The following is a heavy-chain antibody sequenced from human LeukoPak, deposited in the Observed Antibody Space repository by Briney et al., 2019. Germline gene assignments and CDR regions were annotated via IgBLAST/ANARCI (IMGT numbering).Heavy chain of an antibody. CDR2: ISAYNGDT. CDR3: ARGGVDTAMDLDY. CDR1: GYIFTRLG. Sequence: ASVKVSCKASGYIFTRLGISWVRQAPGHGLEWRGWISAYNGDTKYAQKLQGRVTMTTDTSTSTAYMELRSLRSDDTAVYYCARGGVDTAMDLDYWGQGTLVTVSS. D-gene: IGHD5-18*01. J-gene: IGHJ4*02. V-gene: IGHV1-18*01.